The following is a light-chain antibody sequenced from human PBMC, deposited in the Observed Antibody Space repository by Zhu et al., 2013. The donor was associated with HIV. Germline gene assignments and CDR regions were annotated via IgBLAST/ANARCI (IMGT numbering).Light chain of an antibody. CDR2: DNN. J-gene: IGLJ3*02. V-gene: IGLV1-51*01. Sequence: QSVLTQPPSVSAAPGQKVTISCSGSSSNIGNNYVSWYQQLPGTAPKLLIYDNNKRPSGIPDRFSGSKSGTSATLGITGLQTGDEADYYCGTWDSSVSAGVFGGGTKLTVL. CDR1: SSNIGNNY. CDR3: GTWDSSVSAGV.